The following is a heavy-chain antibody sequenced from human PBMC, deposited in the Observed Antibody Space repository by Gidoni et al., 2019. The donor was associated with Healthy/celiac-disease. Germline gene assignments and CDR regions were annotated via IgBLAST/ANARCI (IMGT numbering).Heavy chain of an antibody. CDR2: IIPIFGTA. J-gene: IGHJ6*02. CDR1: GGTFSSYA. V-gene: IGHV1-69*01. D-gene: IGHD2-2*01. Sequence: QVQLVQSGAEVKKPGSSVKVSCKASGGTFSSYAISWVRQAPGQGLEWMGGIIPIFGTANYAQKFQGRVTITADESTSTAYMELSSLRSEDTAVYYCARDPSHIVVVPAAPYYYYGMDVWGQGTTVTVSS. CDR3: ARDPSHIVVVPAAPYYYYGMDV.